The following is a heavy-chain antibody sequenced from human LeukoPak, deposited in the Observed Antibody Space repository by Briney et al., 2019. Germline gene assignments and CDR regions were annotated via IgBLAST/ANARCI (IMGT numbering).Heavy chain of an antibody. CDR1: GGSISSYY. D-gene: IGHD2-2*01. CDR3: ARGAGPGGVPAAIFRD. V-gene: IGHV4-59*12. J-gene: IGHJ4*02. CDR2: IYYSGST. Sequence: SETLSLTCTVSGGSISSYYWSWIRQPPGKGLEWIGYIYYSGSTNYNPSLKSRVTISVDTSKNQFSLKLSSVTAADTAVYYCARGAGPGGVPAAIFRDWGQGTLVTVSS.